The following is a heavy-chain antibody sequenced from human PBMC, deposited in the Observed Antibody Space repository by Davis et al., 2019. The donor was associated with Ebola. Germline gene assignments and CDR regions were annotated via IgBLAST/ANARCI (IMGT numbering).Heavy chain of an antibody. Sequence: GESLKISCAASGFTFSSYAMHWVRQAPGKGLEWVAVISYDGSNKYYADSVKGRFTISRDNSKNTLYLQMNSLRAEDTAVYYCARDYVYSSSSIYYYGMDVWGQGTTVTVSS. D-gene: IGHD6-6*01. J-gene: IGHJ6*02. CDR3: ARDYVYSSSSIYYYGMDV. CDR2: ISYDGSNK. CDR1: GFTFSSYA. V-gene: IGHV3-30*04.